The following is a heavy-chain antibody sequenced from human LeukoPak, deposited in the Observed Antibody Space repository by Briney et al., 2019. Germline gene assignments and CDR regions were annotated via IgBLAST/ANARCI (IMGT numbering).Heavy chain of an antibody. CDR1: GFTFSTYG. Sequence: GGSLRLPCEASGFTFSTYGMHWVRQAPGKGLEWVALISYDGSDKNYADSVKGRFTISRDNSKSTLYLQMDSLRGDDAAVYYCAKAVRSISWSFDYWGQGTLVTVSS. CDR3: AKAVRSISWSFDY. V-gene: IGHV3-30*18. J-gene: IGHJ4*02. CDR2: ISYDGSDK. D-gene: IGHD6-13*01.